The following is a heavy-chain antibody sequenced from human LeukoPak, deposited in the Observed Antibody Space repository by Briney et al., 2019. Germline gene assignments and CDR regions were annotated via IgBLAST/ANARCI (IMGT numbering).Heavy chain of an antibody. CDR1: GGSFSGYY. Sequence: SGTLSLTCAVSGGSFSGYYWSWIRQPPGKGLEWIGEINHSGSTNYNPSLKSRVTISVDTSKNQFSLKLSSVTAADTAVYYCARGRAVDTATSVAAAGLFDYWGQGTLVTVSS. CDR3: ARGRAVDTATSVAAAGLFDY. CDR2: INHSGST. D-gene: IGHD6-13*01. J-gene: IGHJ4*02. V-gene: IGHV4-34*01.